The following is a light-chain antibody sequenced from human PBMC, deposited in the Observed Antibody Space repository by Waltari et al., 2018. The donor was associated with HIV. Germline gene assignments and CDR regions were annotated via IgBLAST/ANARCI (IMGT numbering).Light chain of an antibody. CDR2: AAT. CDR3: QSYDSSLSSYV. V-gene: IGLV1-40*01. CDR1: RSNIGSGFD. J-gene: IGLJ1*01. Sequence: QSVLTQPPSVSAAPGQRVTLPCTGSRSNIGSGFDVHWYQQLPGIAPKLLIYAATNRHSGVPDRFSGSKSGTSASLAITGLQAEDEADYYCQSYDSSLSSYVFASGTRVTVL.